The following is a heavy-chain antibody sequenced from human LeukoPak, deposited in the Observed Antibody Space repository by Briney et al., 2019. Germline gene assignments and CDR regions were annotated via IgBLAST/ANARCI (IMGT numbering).Heavy chain of an antibody. CDR2: ISSSGSTI. CDR1: GFTFSDYY. J-gene: IGHJ6*03. D-gene: IGHD3-22*01. V-gene: IGHV3-11*01. Sequence: GGSLRLSCAASGFTFSDYYMSWIRQAPGKGLEWVSYISSSGSTIYYADSVKGRFTISRDNAKNSLYLQMNSLRAEDTAVYYCARDRDLSITMIVAYYYMDVWGKGTTVTVSS. CDR3: ARDRDLSITMIVAYYYMDV.